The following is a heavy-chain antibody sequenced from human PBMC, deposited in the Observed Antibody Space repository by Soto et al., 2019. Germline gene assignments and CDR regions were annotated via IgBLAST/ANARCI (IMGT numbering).Heavy chain of an antibody. Sequence: ASVKVSCKASGYTFTSYVISWVRQAPGQGLEWMGWISAYNGNTNYAQKLQGRVTMTTDTSTSTAYMELRSLRSDDTAVYYCARDIRGYCSGGSCSCGYWGQGTLVTVSS. CDR1: GYTFTSYV. CDR2: ISAYNGNT. CDR3: ARDIRGYCSGGSCSCGY. V-gene: IGHV1-18*01. J-gene: IGHJ4*02. D-gene: IGHD2-15*01.